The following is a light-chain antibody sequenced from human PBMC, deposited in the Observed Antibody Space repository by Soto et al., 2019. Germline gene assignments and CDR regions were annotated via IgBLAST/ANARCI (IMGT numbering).Light chain of an antibody. CDR3: GSWDSSLSAYV. J-gene: IGLJ1*01. V-gene: IGLV1-51*01. CDR2: DDD. Sequence: QPVLTQPPSASATPGQRVTISCSGSDSNVGINFVYWYQQLPGTAPKLLIYDDDKRPSGIPDRFSGSKSGTSATLGITGFRTGDEADYYCGSWDSSLSAYVFGTGTKVTVL. CDR1: DSNVGINF.